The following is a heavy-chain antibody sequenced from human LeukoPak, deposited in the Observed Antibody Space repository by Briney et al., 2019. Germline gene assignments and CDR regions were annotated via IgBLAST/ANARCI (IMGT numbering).Heavy chain of an antibody. J-gene: IGHJ6*02. D-gene: IGHD3-3*01. CDR2: ISGSGGST. CDR1: GFTFSSYA. Sequence: PGGSLRLSCAASGFTFSSYAMSWVRQAPGKGLEWVSAISGSGGSTYYADSVKGRFTISRDNSKNTLYLQMNSLRAEDTAVYYCAKDDLDFWSGYSGFYYYGMDVWGQGTTVTVSS. CDR3: AKDDLDFWSGYSGFYYYGMDV. V-gene: IGHV3-23*01.